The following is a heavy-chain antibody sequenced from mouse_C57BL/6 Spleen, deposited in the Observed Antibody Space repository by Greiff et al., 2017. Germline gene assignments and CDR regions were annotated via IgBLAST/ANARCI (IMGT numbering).Heavy chain of an antibody. D-gene: IGHD1-1*01. Sequence: QVQLQQSGTVLARPGSSVKLSCKASGYTFTSYWMHWVKQRPIQGLEWIGNIDPASSETHYNQKFKDKATLTVDKSSSTAYMQLSSRASGDSAVYYCARAGCYGSGGGFAYWGQGTLVTVSA. V-gene: IGHV1-52*01. CDR3: ARAGCYGSGGGFAY. CDR2: IDPASSET. CDR1: GYTFTSYW. J-gene: IGHJ3*01.